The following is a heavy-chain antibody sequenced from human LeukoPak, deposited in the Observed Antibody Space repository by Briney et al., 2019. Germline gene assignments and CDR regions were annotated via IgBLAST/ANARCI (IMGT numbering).Heavy chain of an antibody. Sequence: ASVKVSCKASGGTFSSYAISWVRQAPGQGLEWMGGIIPIFGTANYAQKFQGRVTMTRDTSTSTVYMELSSPRSEDTAVYYCARVSGYSYGNFDYWGQGTLVTVSS. CDR3: ARVSGYSYGNFDY. D-gene: IGHD5-18*01. CDR1: GGTFSSYA. J-gene: IGHJ4*02. CDR2: IIPIFGTA. V-gene: IGHV1-69*05.